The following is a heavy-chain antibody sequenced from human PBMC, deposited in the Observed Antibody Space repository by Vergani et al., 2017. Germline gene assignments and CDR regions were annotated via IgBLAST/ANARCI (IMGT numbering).Heavy chain of an antibody. CDR2: IIPIFGTA. Sequence: QVQLVQSGAEVKKPGSSVKVSCKASGGTFSSYAISWVRQAPGQGLEWMGRIIPIFGTANYAQKFQGRVTITADESTSTAYMELSSLRSEDTAVYYCAGLPDYYVSSGFGHWFDPWGQGTLVTVSS. D-gene: IGHD3-22*01. CDR3: AGLPDYYVSSGFGHWFDP. CDR1: GGTFSSYA. V-gene: IGHV1-69*13. J-gene: IGHJ5*02.